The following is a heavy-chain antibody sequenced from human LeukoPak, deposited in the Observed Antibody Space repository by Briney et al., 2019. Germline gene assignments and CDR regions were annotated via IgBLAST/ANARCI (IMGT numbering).Heavy chain of an antibody. CDR2: INPNSGGT. V-gene: IGHV1-2*06. CDR3: ARDLRLGELSLLGLGY. CDR1: GYTFTGYY. J-gene: IGHJ4*02. D-gene: IGHD3-16*02. Sequence: ASVKVSRKASGYTFTGYYMHWVRQAPGQGLEWMGRINPNSGGTNYAQKFQGRVTMTRDTSISTAYMGLSRLRSDDTAVYYCARDLRLGELSLLGLGYWGQGTLVTVSS.